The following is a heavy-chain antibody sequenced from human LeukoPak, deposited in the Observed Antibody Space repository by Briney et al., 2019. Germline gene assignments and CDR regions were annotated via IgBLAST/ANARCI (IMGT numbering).Heavy chain of an antibody. V-gene: IGHV3-7*01. D-gene: IGHD1-1*01. Sequence: GGSPRLSCAASGFSFSIYWMSWVRQAPGRGLEWVANIQPDGSEKNYVDSVKGRFTISRDNAKNSLFLQMNSLTAEDTAVYYCVRNWNLDSWGQGTLVTVSS. CDR3: VRNWNLDS. J-gene: IGHJ4*02. CDR2: IQPDGSEK. CDR1: GFSFSIYW.